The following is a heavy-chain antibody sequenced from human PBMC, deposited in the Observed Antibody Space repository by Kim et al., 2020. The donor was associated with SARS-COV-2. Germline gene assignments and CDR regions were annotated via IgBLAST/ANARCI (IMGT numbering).Heavy chain of an antibody. D-gene: IGHD1-26*01. J-gene: IGHJ4*02. CDR1: GGSISSSSYY. CDR3: ARETGLISGSYHFDY. Sequence: SETLSLTCTVSGGSISSSSYYWGWIRQPPGKGLEWIGSIYYSGSTYYNPSLESRVTISVDTSKNQFSLKLSSVTAADTAVYYCARETGLISGSYHFDYWGQGTLVTVSS. V-gene: IGHV4-39*02. CDR2: IYYSGST.